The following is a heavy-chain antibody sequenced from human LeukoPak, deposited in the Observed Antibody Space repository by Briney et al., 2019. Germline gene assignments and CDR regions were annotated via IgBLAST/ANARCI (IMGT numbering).Heavy chain of an antibody. D-gene: IGHD2-2*02. Sequence: SETLSLTCTVSGGSISSYYWGWIRQPPGKGLEWIGYIYYSGSTNYNPSLKSRVTISIDTSKNQFSLKLSSVTAADTAVYYCARTRLVVVPAAISYNWFDPWGQGTLVTVSS. CDR1: GGSISSYY. CDR3: ARTRLVVVPAAISYNWFDP. CDR2: IYYSGST. V-gene: IGHV4-59*01. J-gene: IGHJ5*02.